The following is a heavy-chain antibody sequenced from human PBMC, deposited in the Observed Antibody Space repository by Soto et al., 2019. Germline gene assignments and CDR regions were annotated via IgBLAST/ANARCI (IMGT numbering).Heavy chain of an antibody. D-gene: IGHD3-16*01. V-gene: IGHV2-5*02. CDR3: AHIPNYYQYDWFDP. Sequence: QITLKESGPTLVKPTQTLTLTCTFSGFSLTTRGVGVGWIRQPPGKALECLALIYWDDDKRYSPSLQSRLSITNDTSKNQVVPTMTNVDPVDTATYYCAHIPNYYQYDWFDPWGQGTLVSVSS. CDR1: GFSLTTRGVG. J-gene: IGHJ5*02. CDR2: IYWDDDK.